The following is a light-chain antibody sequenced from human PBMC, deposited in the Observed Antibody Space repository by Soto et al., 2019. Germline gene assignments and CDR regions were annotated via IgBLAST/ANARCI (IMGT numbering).Light chain of an antibody. CDR2: GNS. Sequence: QSVLTQPPSVSGAPGQRVTISCTGSSSNIGAGYDVHWYQQLPGTAPKLLIYGNSNRPSGVPDRFSGSKSGTSASLAITGLQAEDDAVYYCQSYDSSLSGSVFGGGTKLTVL. J-gene: IGLJ2*01. V-gene: IGLV1-40*01. CDR1: SSNIGAGYD. CDR3: QSYDSSLSGSV.